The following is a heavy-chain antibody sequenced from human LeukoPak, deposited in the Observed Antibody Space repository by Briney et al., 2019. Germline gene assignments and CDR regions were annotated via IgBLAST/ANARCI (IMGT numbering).Heavy chain of an antibody. CDR1: GFTFSSYS. Sequence: GGSLRLSCAASGFTFSSYSMNWVRQAPGKGLEWVSSISSSSSYIYYADSVKGRFTISRDNAKNSLYPQMNSLRAEDTAVYYCARDSPRYCSGGSCYGVDYWGQGTLVTVSS. J-gene: IGHJ4*02. CDR2: ISSSSSYI. D-gene: IGHD2-15*01. CDR3: ARDSPRYCSGGSCYGVDY. V-gene: IGHV3-21*01.